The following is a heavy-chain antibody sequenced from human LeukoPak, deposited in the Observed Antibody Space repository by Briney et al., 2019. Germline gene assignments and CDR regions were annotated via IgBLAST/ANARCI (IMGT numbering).Heavy chain of an antibody. CDR1: GGSISSYY. D-gene: IGHD6-19*01. V-gene: IGHV4-4*08. CDR2: IFHSGMT. CDR3: ARGTQWLSLGGNLDY. Sequence: SETLSLTCTVSGGSISSYYWSWIRQPPGKGLEWIGYIFHSGMTNYNPSLRSRVTISLDTSKSQFSLRLSSLTASDTAVYYCARGTQWLSLGGNLDYWGQGTLVTVSS. J-gene: IGHJ4*02.